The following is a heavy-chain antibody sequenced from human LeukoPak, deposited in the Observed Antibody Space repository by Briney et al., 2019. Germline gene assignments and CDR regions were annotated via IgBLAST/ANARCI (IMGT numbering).Heavy chain of an antibody. D-gene: IGHD6-13*01. CDR1: GFTFSNAW. V-gene: IGHV3-15*01. CDR2: IKSKTDGGTT. J-gene: IGHJ6*03. Sequence: GGSLRLSCAASGFTFSNAWMSWVRQAPGKGLEWVGRIKSKTDGGTTDYAAPVKGRFTISRDDSKNTLYLQMNSLKTEDTAVYYCARGAAAPPGNYYYYMDVWGKGTTVTVSS. CDR3: ARGAAAPPGNYYYYMDV.